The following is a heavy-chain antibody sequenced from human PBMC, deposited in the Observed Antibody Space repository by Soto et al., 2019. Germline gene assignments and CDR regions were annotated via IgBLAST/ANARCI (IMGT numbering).Heavy chain of an antibody. D-gene: IGHD6-19*01. CDR3: ASAAVTGTAGLDF. CDR1: GYTFSGFY. Sequence: ASVKVSCKASGYTFSGFYMHWVRQAPGQGLGWMGWINPNSGGTKSAEKFQGRATMTRDTSISTAYMELSRLTSDDTAVYYCASAAVTGTAGLDFWGQGTQVTVSS. J-gene: IGHJ4*02. V-gene: IGHV1-2*02. CDR2: INPNSGGT.